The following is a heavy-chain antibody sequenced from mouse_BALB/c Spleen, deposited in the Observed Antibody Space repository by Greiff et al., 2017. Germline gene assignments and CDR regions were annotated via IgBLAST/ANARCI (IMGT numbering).Heavy chain of an antibody. CDR3: ARTTTTAGFAY. V-gene: IGHV5-4*02. CDR1: GFTFSDYY. Sequence: EVQGVESGGGLVKPGGSLTLSCAASGFTFSDYYMYWVRQTPEKRLEWVATISDGGSYTYYPDSVKGRFTLSRDNDKYNLYLQMSSLKSADTAVYYFARTTTTAGFAYWGQGTLVTVSA. J-gene: IGHJ3*01. CDR2: ISDGGSYT. D-gene: IGHD1-2*01.